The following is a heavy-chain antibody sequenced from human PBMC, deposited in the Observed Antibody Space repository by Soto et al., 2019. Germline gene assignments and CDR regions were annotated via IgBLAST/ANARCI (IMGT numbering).Heavy chain of an antibody. V-gene: IGHV3-21*01. CDR3: ARVGGGYQLLHAFDI. J-gene: IGHJ3*02. Sequence: EVQVVESGGGLVKPGGSLRLSCAASGFTFSSYSMNWVRQAPGKGLEWVSSISSSSSYIYYADSVKGRFTISRDNAKKSLYLQMNSLRAEHTAVYYCARVGGGYQLLHAFDIWGQGTMVTVSS. D-gene: IGHD2-2*01. CDR2: ISSSSSYI. CDR1: GFTFSSYS.